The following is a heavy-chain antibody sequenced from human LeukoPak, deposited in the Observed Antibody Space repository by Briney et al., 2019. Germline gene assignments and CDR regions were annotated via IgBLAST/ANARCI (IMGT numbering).Heavy chain of an antibody. V-gene: IGHV4-59*01. Sequence: PSETLSLTCTVSGGSISSYYWSWIRQPPGKGLEWIGYIYYSGSTNYNPSLKSRVTISVGTSKNQFSLKLSSVTAADTAVYYCARSNLGYCSSTSCYTFDYWGQETLVTVSS. CDR1: GGSISSYY. CDR3: ARSNLGYCSSTSCYTFDY. J-gene: IGHJ4*02. CDR2: IYYSGST. D-gene: IGHD2-2*02.